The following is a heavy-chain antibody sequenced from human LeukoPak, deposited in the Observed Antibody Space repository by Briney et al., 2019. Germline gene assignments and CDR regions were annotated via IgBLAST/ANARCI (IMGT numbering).Heavy chain of an antibody. CDR2: IIPIFGTA. V-gene: IGHV1-69*13. Sequence: SVKVSCKASGGTFSSYAISWVRQAPGQGLEWMGGIIPIFGTANYAQKFQGRVTITADESTSTAYMELSSLRSEDTAVYYCAREPNYDILTGPTHYYYYMDVWGKGTTVTVSS. D-gene: IGHD3-9*01. J-gene: IGHJ6*03. CDR1: GGTFSSYA. CDR3: AREPNYDILTGPTHYYYYMDV.